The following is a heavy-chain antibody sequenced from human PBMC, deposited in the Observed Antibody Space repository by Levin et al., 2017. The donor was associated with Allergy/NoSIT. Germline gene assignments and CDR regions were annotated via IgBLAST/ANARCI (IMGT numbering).Heavy chain of an antibody. V-gene: IGHV3-7*04. Sequence: GGSLRLSCGASGFTFSSYWMNWVRQAPGKGLEWVASIKQDGSEKYYVDSVKGRFTLSRDNAKNSLYLQMNSLRAEDTAVYFCAGVDGHSSRYCGQGTLVIVSS. J-gene: IGHJ4*02. CDR3: AGVDGHSSRY. CDR2: IKQDGSEK. D-gene: IGHD3/OR15-3a*01. CDR1: GFTFSSYW.